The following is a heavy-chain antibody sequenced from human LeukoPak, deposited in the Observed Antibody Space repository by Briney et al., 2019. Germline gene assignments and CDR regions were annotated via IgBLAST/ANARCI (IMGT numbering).Heavy chain of an antibody. D-gene: IGHD3-16*02. V-gene: IGHV3-21*01. CDR3: ARHIVGEQNFDY. J-gene: IGHJ4*02. CDR2: ISSSSSYI. CDR1: GFTFSSYS. Sequence: PGGSLRLSCAASGFTFSSYSMNWVRQAPGKGLEWVSSISSSSSYIYYADSVKGRFTISRDNAKNSLYLQMNSLRAEDTAVYYCARHIVGEQNFDYWSQGTLVTVSS.